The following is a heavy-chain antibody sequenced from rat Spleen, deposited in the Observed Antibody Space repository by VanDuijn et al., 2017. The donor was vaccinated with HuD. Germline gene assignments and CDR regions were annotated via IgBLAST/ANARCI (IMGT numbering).Heavy chain of an antibody. CDR2: ISPSGGST. CDR3: ARHPDYSNYFDY. V-gene: IGHV5-25*01. CDR1: GFTFSNYY. J-gene: IGHJ2*01. Sequence: EVQLVESGGGLVQPGRSLKLSCAASGFTFSNYYMAWVRQAPTKGLEWVASISPSGGSTYYPDSVKGRFTISRDNAKSTQYLQMDSLRSEDTATYYCARHPDYSNYFDYWGQGVMVTVSS. D-gene: IGHD1-1*01.